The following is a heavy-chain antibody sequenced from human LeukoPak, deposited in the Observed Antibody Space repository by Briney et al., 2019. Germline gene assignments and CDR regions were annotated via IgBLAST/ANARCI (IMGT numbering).Heavy chain of an antibody. CDR1: GFTFSSYS. D-gene: IGHD3-16*01. CDR2: VSGSGDSP. V-gene: IGHV3-23*01. Sequence: PGGSLRLSCAASGFTFSSYSMNWVRQAPGKGLEWVSSVSGSGDSPYYADSVKGRFTISRDNSKNTLYLQMNSLRAEDTAVYYCAKDRIRGDSYWGQGTLVTVSS. J-gene: IGHJ4*02. CDR3: AKDRIRGDSY.